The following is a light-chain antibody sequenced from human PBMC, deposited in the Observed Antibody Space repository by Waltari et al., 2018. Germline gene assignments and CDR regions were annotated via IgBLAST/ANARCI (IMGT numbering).Light chain of an antibody. J-gene: IGLJ2*01. V-gene: IGLV3-25*03. CDR3: QSADRSSTPI. CDR2: KDK. CDR1: ALPKQY. Sequence: SDELTQPPSVSVSPGQTATITCSGDALPKQYAYWYQRKAGQAPVLIVYKDKERPSGIPERFAVSRSGTTVTLTINGVQTEDDADYFCQSADRSSTPIFGGGTKLTV.